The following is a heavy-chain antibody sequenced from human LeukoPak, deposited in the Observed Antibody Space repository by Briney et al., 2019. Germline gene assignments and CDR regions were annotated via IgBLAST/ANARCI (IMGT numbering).Heavy chain of an antibody. CDR1: GFTFSSYS. V-gene: IGHV3-48*04. D-gene: IGHD3-22*01. J-gene: IGHJ4*02. CDR3: ARDFGDSSGYWAGGYDY. CDR2: ISSSSSTI. Sequence: GGSLRLSCAASGFTFSSYSMNWVRQAPGKGLEWVSYISSSSSTIYYADSVKGRFTISRDNAKNSLYLQMNSLRAEDTAVYYCARDFGDSSGYWAGGYDYWGQGTLVTVSS.